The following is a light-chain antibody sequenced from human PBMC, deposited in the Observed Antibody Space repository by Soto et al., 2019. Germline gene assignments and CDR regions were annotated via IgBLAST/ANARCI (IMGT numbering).Light chain of an antibody. CDR1: QTVRNNY. Sequence: EIVLTQSPGTLSLSPGERATLSCRASQTVRNNYLAWYQQKPGQAPRLLIYDASSRATGIPDRFSGSGSGTDFTLTISRLEPEDFAVYYCQQYGSSLSITFGQGTRLEIK. CDR2: DAS. V-gene: IGKV3-20*01. J-gene: IGKJ5*01. CDR3: QQYGSSLSIT.